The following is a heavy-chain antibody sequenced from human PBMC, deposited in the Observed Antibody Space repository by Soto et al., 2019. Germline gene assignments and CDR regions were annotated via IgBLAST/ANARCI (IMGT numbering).Heavy chain of an antibody. CDR3: ATLLYYYDSSGYKVDI. CDR1: GYTLTELS. CDR2: FDPEDGET. Sequence: ASVKVSCKVSGYTLTELSMHWVRQAPGKGLEWTGGFDPEDGETIYAQKFQGRVTMTEDTSTDTAYMELSSLRSEDTAVYYCATLLYYYDSSGYKVDIWGQGTMVTVSS. J-gene: IGHJ3*02. D-gene: IGHD3-22*01. V-gene: IGHV1-24*01.